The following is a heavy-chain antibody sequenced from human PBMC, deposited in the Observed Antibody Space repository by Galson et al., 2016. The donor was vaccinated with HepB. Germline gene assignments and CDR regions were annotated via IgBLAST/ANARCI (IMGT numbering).Heavy chain of an antibody. V-gene: IGHV4-39*01. CDR3: ATGIVVAGKYYYHYMDV. CDR2: IYSGEDT. D-gene: IGHD6-19*01. Sequence: SETLSLTCIVSGGSISSDYYWGWIRQPPGRGLEWIGSIYSGEDTYYNPSLKSRVTISVDTSKNQFSLRLDSVTAADTGVYYCATGIVVAGKYYYHYMDVWGKGTTVTVPS. J-gene: IGHJ6*03. CDR1: GGSISSDYY.